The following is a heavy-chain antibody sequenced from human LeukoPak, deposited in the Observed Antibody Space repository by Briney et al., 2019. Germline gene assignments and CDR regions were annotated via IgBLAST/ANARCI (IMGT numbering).Heavy chain of an antibody. D-gene: IGHD3-10*01. CDR2: IYYSGST. CDR3: ASLYGSRSYYPSDY. J-gene: IGHJ4*02. V-gene: IGHV4-39*07. CDR1: GGSISSSNYY. Sequence: SETLSLTCTVSGGSISSSNYYWGWIRQPPGKGLEWIGTIYYSGSTYYTPSLKSRVTISVDTSKNQFSLKLSSVTAADTAVYYCASLYGSRSYYPSDYWGQGTLVTVSS.